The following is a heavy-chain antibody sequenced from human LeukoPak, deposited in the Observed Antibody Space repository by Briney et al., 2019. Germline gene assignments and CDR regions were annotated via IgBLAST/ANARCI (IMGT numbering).Heavy chain of an antibody. V-gene: IGHV1-8*01. Sequence: AASVKVSCKASGYTFTSYDINWVRQATGQGLEWMGWMNPNSGNTGYAQKFQGRVTMTRNTSISTAYMELSSLRSEDTAVYYCARARRGVVPAAIGYWGQGTLVTVSS. CDR3: ARARRGVVPAAIGY. CDR2: MNPNSGNT. D-gene: IGHD2-2*01. J-gene: IGHJ4*02. CDR1: GYTFTSYD.